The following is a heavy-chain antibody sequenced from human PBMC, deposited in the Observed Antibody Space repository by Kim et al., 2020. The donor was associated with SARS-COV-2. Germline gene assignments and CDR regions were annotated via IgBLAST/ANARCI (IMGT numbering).Heavy chain of an antibody. CDR1: GFTFDDYA. Sequence: GGSLRLSCAASGFTFDDYAMHWVRQAPGKGLEWVSGISWNSGGIGDADSVKGRFTISRDNAKNSLYLQMNILRAEDTAWYYCAKGNGIHYYYYGMDVWGQGTTVTVSS. V-gene: IGHV3-9*01. CDR3: AKGNGIHYYYYGMDV. J-gene: IGHJ6*02. CDR2: ISWNSGGI. D-gene: IGHD1-1*01.